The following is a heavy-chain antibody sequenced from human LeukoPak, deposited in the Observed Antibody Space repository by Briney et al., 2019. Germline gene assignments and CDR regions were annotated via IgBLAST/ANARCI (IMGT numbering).Heavy chain of an antibody. CDR1: GASFSGYY. CDR3: AKDGKKYGSTWDFDY. CDR2: INHSRDT. V-gene: IGHV4-34*10. Sequence: SETLSLTCAVYGASFSGYYWSWVRQPPGKGLEWIGEINHSRDTTYNPSLKSRVIMSVDTCNSQFSLRLSSVTAADTAVYYCAKDGKKYGSTWDFDYWGQGILVTVSS. D-gene: IGHD6-13*01. J-gene: IGHJ4*02.